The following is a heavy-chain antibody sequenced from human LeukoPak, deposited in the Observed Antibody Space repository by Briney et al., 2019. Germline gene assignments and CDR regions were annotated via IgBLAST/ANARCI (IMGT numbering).Heavy chain of an antibody. Sequence: ASVKVSCKASGYTFTSYDINWVRQATGQGLEWMGWMNPNSGNTGYAQKFQGRVTITTDESTSTAYMELSSLRSEDTAAYYCARGYCSSTSCYTHCDYWGQGTLVTVSS. J-gene: IGHJ4*02. CDR1: GYTFTSYD. CDR2: MNPNSGNT. D-gene: IGHD2-2*02. CDR3: ARGYCSSTSCYTHCDY. V-gene: IGHV1-8*01.